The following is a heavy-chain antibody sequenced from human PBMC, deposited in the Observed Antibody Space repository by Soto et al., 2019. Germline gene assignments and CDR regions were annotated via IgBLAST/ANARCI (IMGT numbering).Heavy chain of an antibody. CDR2: INHSGST. J-gene: IGHJ4*02. V-gene: IGHV4-34*01. Sequence: SETLSLTCAVYGGSFSGYYWSWIRQPPGKGLEWIGEINHSGSTNYNPSLKSRVTISVDTSKNQFSLKLSSVTAADTAVYYCARGRGGGYCSSTSCYVESDYWGQGTLVTVSS. CDR3: ARGRGGGYCSSTSCYVESDY. D-gene: IGHD2-2*01. CDR1: GGSFSGYY.